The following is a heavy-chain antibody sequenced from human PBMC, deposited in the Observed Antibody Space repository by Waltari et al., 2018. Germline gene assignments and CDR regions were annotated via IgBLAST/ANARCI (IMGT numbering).Heavy chain of an antibody. V-gene: IGHV3-7*01. CDR1: GFTFSDYF. D-gene: IGHD2-15*01. CDR2: RDQDGSEK. Sequence: EVQLVESGGGLVQPGGSLSLSCAASGFTFSDYFMTWVRQAPGKGLEGGAKRDQDGSEKNYIDSVKGRFTISRDNAKNSLFLQMNSLRGEDTAVYYCAGGRGWTSDSWGQGTLVTVSS. CDR3: AGGRGWTSDS. J-gene: IGHJ5*01.